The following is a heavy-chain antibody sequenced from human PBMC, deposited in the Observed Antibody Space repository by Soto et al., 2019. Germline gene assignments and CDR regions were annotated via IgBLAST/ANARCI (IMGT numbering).Heavy chain of an antibody. J-gene: IGHJ4*02. CDR3: ATGPVQEMATIMYYFDY. CDR1: GGTFSSYA. V-gene: IGHV1-69*01. D-gene: IGHD5-12*01. CDR2: IIPIFGTA. Sequence: QVQLVQSGAEVKKPGSSVKVSCKASGGTFSSYAISWVRQAPGQGLEWMGGIIPIFGTANYAQKFQGRVTITADESTSTAYMELSSLRSEDTAVYYCATGPVQEMATIMYYFDYWGQGTLVTVSS.